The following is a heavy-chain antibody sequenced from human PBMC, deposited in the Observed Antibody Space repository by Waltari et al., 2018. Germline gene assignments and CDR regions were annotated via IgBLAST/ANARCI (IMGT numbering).Heavy chain of an antibody. J-gene: IGHJ3*02. CDR3: VRHPDLRYCSDDNCHTRLDI. Sequence: EVQLAQSGAELKKPGESLKISCKVSGYSLTTYWIAWVRQLPGRGLEGVGFIFPADPNTRYSPSFQGQVSISVDKSINTAYLQWSSLKASDTGMYYCVRHPDLRYCSDDNCHTRLDIWGQGTMVTVSS. CDR2: IFPADPNT. V-gene: IGHV5-51*01. D-gene: IGHD2-15*01. CDR1: GYSLTTYW.